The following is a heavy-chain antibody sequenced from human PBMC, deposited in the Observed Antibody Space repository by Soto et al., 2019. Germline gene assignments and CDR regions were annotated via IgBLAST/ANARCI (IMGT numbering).Heavy chain of an antibody. Sequence: ASVKVSCKASGYTFSNFGISWVRQAPGEGLEWMGWISPTSEKTKIAQRFQGRVSMTTDISTSTSFLELRGLTSDDTAVYYCTNDAKFDDIYTAYFATDFWGQGPPVNVSS. J-gene: IGHJ4*02. CDR1: GYTFSNFG. CDR2: ISPTSEKT. CDR3: TNDAKFDDIYTAYFATDF. V-gene: IGHV1-18*01. D-gene: IGHD3-9*01.